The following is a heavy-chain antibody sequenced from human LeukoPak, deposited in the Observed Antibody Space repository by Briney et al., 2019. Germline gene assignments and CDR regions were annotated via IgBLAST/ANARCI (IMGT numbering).Heavy chain of an antibody. D-gene: IGHD3-16*01. J-gene: IGHJ6*02. CDR3: AKSVITFGGVQYGMDV. CDR1: GFTFSSYA. CDR2: ISGSGGST. V-gene: IGHV3-23*01. Sequence: GGSLRLSCAASGFTFSSYAMSWVRQAPGKGLEWVSAISGSGGSTYYADSVKGRFTISRDNSKNTLYLQTNSLRAEDTAVYYCAKSVITFGGVQYGMDVWGQGTTVTVSS.